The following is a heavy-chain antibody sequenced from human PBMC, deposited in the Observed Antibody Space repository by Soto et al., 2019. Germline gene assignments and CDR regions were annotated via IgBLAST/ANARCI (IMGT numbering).Heavy chain of an antibody. Sequence: SETLSLTCTVSGGSISSGDYYWSWIRQPPGKGLEWIGNIYYSGSTYYNPSLKSRATISVDTSKNQFSLKLSSVTAADTAVYFCARDKGYYYSSGYYLPCYYYDMDVWGQGTTVTVSS. V-gene: IGHV4-30-4*08. CDR3: ARDKGYYYSSGYYLPCYYYDMDV. CDR1: GGSISSGDYY. D-gene: IGHD3-22*01. CDR2: IYYSGST. J-gene: IGHJ6*02.